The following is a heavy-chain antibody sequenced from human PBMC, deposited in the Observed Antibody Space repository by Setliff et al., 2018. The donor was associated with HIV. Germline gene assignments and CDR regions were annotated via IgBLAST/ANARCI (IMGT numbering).Heavy chain of an antibody. Sequence: PGGSLRLSCAASGFTFSSYEMNWVRQAPGKGLEWVSYISSSSYKYYADSVKGRFTISRDNAKNSLYLQMNSLRAEDTAVYYCARGYYDSSGYYNALLWGQGTLVTVSS. D-gene: IGHD3-22*01. J-gene: IGHJ4*02. CDR2: ISSSSYK. V-gene: IGHV3-21*05. CDR1: GFTFSSYE. CDR3: ARGYYDSSGYYNALL.